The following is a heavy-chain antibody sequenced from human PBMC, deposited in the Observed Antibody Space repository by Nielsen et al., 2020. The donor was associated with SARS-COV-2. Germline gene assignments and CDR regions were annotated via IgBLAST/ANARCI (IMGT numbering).Heavy chain of an antibody. CDR3: TTDYLFDSGSYVGVFDY. D-gene: IGHD1-26*01. V-gene: IGHV3-30-3*01. J-gene: IGHJ4*02. Sequence: GESLKISCAASGFTFSSYAMHWVRQAPGKGLEWVAVISYDGSNKYYADSVKGRFTISRDNSKNTLYLQMNSLRAEDTAVYYCTTDYLFDSGSYVGVFDYWGQGTLVTVSS. CDR2: ISYDGSNK. CDR1: GFTFSSYA.